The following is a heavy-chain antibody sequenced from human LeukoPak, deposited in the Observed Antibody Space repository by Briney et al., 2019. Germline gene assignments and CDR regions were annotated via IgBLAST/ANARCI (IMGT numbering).Heavy chain of an antibody. J-gene: IGHJ4*02. D-gene: IGHD2-21*02. V-gene: IGHV4-39*01. Sequence: SEALSLTCTVSGGSISSSSYYWGWIRQPPGKGLEWIGSIYYSGSTYYNPSLKSRVTISVDTSKNQFSLKLSSVTAADTAVYYCARRSKIVVVTAFDYWGQGTLVTVSS. CDR1: GGSISSSSYY. CDR2: IYYSGST. CDR3: ARRSKIVVVTAFDY.